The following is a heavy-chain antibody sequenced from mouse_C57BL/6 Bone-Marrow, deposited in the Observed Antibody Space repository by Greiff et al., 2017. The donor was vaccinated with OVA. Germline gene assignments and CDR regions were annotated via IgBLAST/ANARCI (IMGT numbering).Heavy chain of an antibody. CDR1: GYTFTSYW. Sequence: QVQLQQPGAELVMPGASVKLSCKASGYTFTSYWMHWVTQRPGHGLELIGAIDPSDSYTNYNQKFQGKSTLTVDKSSSTAYMQLSSLTSEDSAVYYCARGLPNAMDYWGQGTSVTVSS. J-gene: IGHJ4*01. CDR2: IDPSDSYT. V-gene: IGHV1-69*01. D-gene: IGHD3-1*01. CDR3: ARGLPNAMDY.